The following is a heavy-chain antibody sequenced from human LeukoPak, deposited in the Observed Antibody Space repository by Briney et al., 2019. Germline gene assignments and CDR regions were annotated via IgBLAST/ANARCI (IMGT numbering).Heavy chain of an antibody. CDR2: IYPRDSDT. V-gene: IGHV5-51*01. D-gene: IGHD3-22*01. J-gene: IGHJ3*02. CDR3: ARLRGYYESSEDI. CDR1: GYTFTNYW. Sequence: GESLQISCQASGYTFTNYWIGWVRQMPGKGLEWMGNIYPRDSDTRYSPSFQGQVTISADKSINTAYLQWSSLKASDTAIYYCARLRGYYESSEDIWGQGTMVTVSS.